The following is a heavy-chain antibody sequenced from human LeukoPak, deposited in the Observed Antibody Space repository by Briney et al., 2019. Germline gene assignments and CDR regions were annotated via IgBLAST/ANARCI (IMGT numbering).Heavy chain of an antibody. CDR2: INHSGST. D-gene: IGHD2-15*01. CDR3: ARARYCSGGSCKYFDY. CDR1: GGSFSGDY. V-gene: IGHV4-34*01. Sequence: PSETLSLTCAVYGGSFSGDYWSWIRQPPGKGPEWIGEINHSGSTNYNPSLKSRVTISVDTSKKQVSLKLSSVTAADTAVYYCARARYCSGGSCKYFDYWGQGTLVTVSS. J-gene: IGHJ4*02.